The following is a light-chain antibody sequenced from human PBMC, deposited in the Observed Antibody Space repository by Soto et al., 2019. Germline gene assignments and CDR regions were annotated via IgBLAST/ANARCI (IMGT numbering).Light chain of an antibody. CDR3: QQRSNWPRT. Sequence: EIVLTQTPATLSLSPGERATLSCRASHSVSSSLAWYQQKPGQAPRLLIYDASNRATGIPARFSGSGSGTDFTLTISSLEPEDFAVYYCQQRSNWPRTFGQGTKVDIK. J-gene: IGKJ1*01. CDR2: DAS. V-gene: IGKV3-11*01. CDR1: HSVSSS.